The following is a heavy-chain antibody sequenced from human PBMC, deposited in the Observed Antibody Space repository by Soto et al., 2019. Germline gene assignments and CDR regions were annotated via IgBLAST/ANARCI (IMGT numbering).Heavy chain of an antibody. Sequence: VKVSCKASGYTFSSFEICWVRQAPGQRIEGMGSKNNKHGDAGSAQKFQGRITMTRDTSINTAYMELSSLRSEDTALYYCARYSSSLYVMDSWGQGTLVTVSS. CDR1: GYTFSSFE. D-gene: IGHD6-19*01. J-gene: IGHJ4*02. CDR3: ARYSSSLYVMDS. V-gene: IGHV1-8*02. CDR2: KNNKHGDA.